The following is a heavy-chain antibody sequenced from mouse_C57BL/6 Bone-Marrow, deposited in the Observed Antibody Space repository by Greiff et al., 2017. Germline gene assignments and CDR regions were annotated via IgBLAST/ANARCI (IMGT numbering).Heavy chain of an antibody. CDR2: IDPETGGT. CDR3: TRSGRPY. Sequence: VQLQESGAELVRPGASVTLSCKASGYTFTDYEMHWVKQTPVHGLEWIGAIDPETGGTAYNQKFKGKAILTADKSSSTAYMELRSLTSEDSAVYYCTRSGRPYWGQGTLVTVSA. J-gene: IGHJ3*01. V-gene: IGHV1-15*01. CDR1: GYTFTDYE.